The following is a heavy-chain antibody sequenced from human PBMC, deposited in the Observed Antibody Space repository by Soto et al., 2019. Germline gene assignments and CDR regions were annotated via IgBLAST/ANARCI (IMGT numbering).Heavy chain of an antibody. CDR2: ISSSGSTI. V-gene: IGHV3-48*03. D-gene: IGHD2-15*01. CDR3: ARDERTVVNMRRRRTNHGMDV. J-gene: IGHJ6*02. Sequence: GGSLRLSCAASGFTFSSYEMNWVRQAPGKGLEWVSYISSSGSTIYYADSVEGRFTISRDNAKNSLYLQMNSLRAEDTAVYYCARDERTVVNMRRRRTNHGMDVWGQGTTVTVSS. CDR1: GFTFSSYE.